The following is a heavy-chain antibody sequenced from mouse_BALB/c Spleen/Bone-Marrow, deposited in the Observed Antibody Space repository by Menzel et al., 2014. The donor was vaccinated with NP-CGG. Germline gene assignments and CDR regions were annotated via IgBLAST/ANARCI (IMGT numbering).Heavy chain of an antibody. CDR2: IDPANGNT. J-gene: IGHJ2*01. CDR3: TRGEDY. CDR1: GFNIKDTF. V-gene: IGHV14-3*02. Sequence: EVQRVESGAELVKPGASVKLSCTGSGFNIKDTFMHWVKQRPEQGLEWIGRIDPANGNTKYDPKFQGKATITADTSSNTAYLHITSLTSEDTAVYYCTRGEDYWGQGTTLAVSS.